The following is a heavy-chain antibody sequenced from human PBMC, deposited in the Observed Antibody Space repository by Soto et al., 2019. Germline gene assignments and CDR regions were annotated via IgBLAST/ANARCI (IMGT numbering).Heavy chain of an antibody. D-gene: IGHD1-26*01. CDR1: GGFISSSTYY. V-gene: IGHV4-39*01. CDR2: GYSGGST. CDR3: ARHWDK. Sequence: QLQLQESGPGLVKPSETLSLTCTVSGGFISSSTYYWGWIRQPRGKGLEWIGSGYSGGSTYYNLSHKSRVSMSVDTSKNQFYLRMNSVTAADTAVYYCARHWDKWGQGTLVTVSS. J-gene: IGHJ4*02.